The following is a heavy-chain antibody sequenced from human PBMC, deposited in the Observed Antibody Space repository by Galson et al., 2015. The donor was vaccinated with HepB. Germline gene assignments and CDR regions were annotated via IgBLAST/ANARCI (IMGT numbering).Heavy chain of an antibody. Sequence: QSGAEVKKPGESLRISCKGSGYSFTSYWISWVRQMPGKGLEWMGRIDPSDSYTNYSPSFQGHVTISADKSISTAYLQWSSLKASDTAMYYCARGGRPGDSSGYGVFRHWGQGTLVTVSS. D-gene: IGHD3-22*01. V-gene: IGHV5-10-1*01. CDR2: IDPSDSYT. CDR3: ARGGRPGDSSGYGVFRH. CDR1: GYSFTSYW. J-gene: IGHJ1*01.